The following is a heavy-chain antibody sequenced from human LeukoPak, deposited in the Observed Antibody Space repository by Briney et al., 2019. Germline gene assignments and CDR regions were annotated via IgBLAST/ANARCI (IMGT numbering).Heavy chain of an antibody. CDR2: ISGSGGST. J-gene: IGHJ5*02. CDR3: ANFKTPYCGSTSCPGNWFDP. D-gene: IGHD2-2*01. V-gene: IGHV3-23*01. Sequence: GGSLRLSCAASGFTFSSYAMSWVRQAPGKGLEWVSAISGSGGSTYYADSVKGRFTISRDNSKNTLYLQMNSLRAEDTAVYYCANFKTPYCGSTSCPGNWFDPWGQGTLVTVSS. CDR1: GFTFSSYA.